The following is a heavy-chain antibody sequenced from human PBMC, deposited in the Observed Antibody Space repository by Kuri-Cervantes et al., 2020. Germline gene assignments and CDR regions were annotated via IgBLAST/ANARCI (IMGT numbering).Heavy chain of an antibody. V-gene: IGHV3-53*05. CDR2: IYSGGST. J-gene: IGHJ4*02. CDR3: AKNGFPYSSGWYEFNY. CDR1: GITVSSNY. D-gene: IGHD6-13*01. Sequence: GGSLRPSCEASGITVSSNYMSWVRQAPGKGLEWVSFIYSGGSTYYADSVKGRFTISRDNSKNTLYLQMNSLRAEDTAVYYCAKNGFPYSSGWYEFNYWGQGTLVTVSS.